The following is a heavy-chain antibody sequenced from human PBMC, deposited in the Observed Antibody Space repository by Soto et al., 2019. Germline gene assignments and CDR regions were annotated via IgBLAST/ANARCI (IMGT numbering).Heavy chain of an antibody. J-gene: IGHJ6*02. CDR3: ARVLSRIAARPGGMDV. D-gene: IGHD6-6*01. CDR1: GGSISSSNW. CDR2: IYHSGSS. Sequence: QVQLQESGPGLVKPSGTLSLTCADSGGSISSSNWWSWVRQPPGKGLEWIGEIYHSGSSNYNPSLKSRLTLSVDKSTNQFSLKLSSVTAADTAVYYCARVLSRIAARPGGMDVWCQGTTVTVSS. V-gene: IGHV4-4*02.